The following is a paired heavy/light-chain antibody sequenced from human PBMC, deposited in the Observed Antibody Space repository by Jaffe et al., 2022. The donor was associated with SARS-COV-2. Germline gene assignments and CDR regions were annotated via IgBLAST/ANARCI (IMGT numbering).Light chain of an antibody. CDR3: QQYNFYPLT. Sequence: DIQMTQSPSSLSASVGDRVTITCRASQGINSFLAWFQQKPGKAPKSLIYEASNLQSGVPSKFSGSGSGTHFTLTISSLQPEDFATYYCQQYNFYPLTFGGGTKVEIK. J-gene: IGKJ4*01. CDR1: QGINSF. CDR2: EAS. V-gene: IGKV1-16*02.
Heavy chain of an antibody. J-gene: IGHJ4*02. CDR3: ANEVRLDH. V-gene: IGHV3-23*01. CDR2: ISGSDHNT. D-gene: IGHD1-1*01. CDR1: GFTFSSYV. Sequence: EVQLLESGGGLVQPGGSLRLSCAASGFTFSSYVMTWVRQAPGMGLEWVSGISGSDHNTYYSDSVKGRFTISRDNSKNTVYLEMNSLRVEDTAIYYCANEVRLDHWGQGTLVTVSS.